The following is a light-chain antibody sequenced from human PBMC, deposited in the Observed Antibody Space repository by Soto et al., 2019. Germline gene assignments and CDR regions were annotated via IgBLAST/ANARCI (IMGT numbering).Light chain of an antibody. CDR1: QGIRND. CDR2: AAS. CDR3: LQDYNYHLT. V-gene: IGKV1-6*01. J-gene: IGKJ4*01. Sequence: AIQMTQSPSSLSASVGDRFTITCRGSQGIRNDLGWYQQKPGKAPKLLIYAASSLQSGVPSRFSGSGSGTDFTLTISSLQPEDFATYYCLQDYNYHLTFGGGTKVDIK.